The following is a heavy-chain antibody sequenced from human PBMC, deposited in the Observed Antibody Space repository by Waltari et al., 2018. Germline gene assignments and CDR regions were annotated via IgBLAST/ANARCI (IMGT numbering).Heavy chain of an antibody. D-gene: IGHD2-8*01. Sequence: QVHLVQSGAEVKKPGASVTVSCKASGYSFSSYSLNWVRQVPGQGLEWMGWIRTYNGETNYAQKFQGRVTMTTDTSTSTAYMELRSLTSDDTAVYYCARDPGVLYFQHWGQGTLVTVSS. CDR2: IRTYNGET. J-gene: IGHJ1*01. V-gene: IGHV1-18*01. CDR3: ARDPGVLYFQH. CDR1: GYSFSSYS.